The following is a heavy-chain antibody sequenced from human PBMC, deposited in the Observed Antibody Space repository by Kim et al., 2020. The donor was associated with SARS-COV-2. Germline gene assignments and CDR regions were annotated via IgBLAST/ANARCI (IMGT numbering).Heavy chain of an antibody. D-gene: IGHD3-10*01. CDR3: ARDQGYQDYYGASDY. V-gene: IGHV3-53*01. CDR2: IYSGGST. Sequence: GGSLRLSCAASGFTVSSNYMSWVRQAPGKGLEWVSVIYSGGSTYYADSVKGRFTISRDNSKNTLYLQMNSLRAEDTAVYYCARDQGYQDYYGASDYWGQGTLVTVSS. J-gene: IGHJ4*02. CDR1: GFTVSSNY.